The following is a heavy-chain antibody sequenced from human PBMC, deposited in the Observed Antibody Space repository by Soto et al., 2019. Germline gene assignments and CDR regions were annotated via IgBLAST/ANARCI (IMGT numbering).Heavy chain of an antibody. J-gene: IGHJ3*02. V-gene: IGHV3-21*01. CDR1: GFTFSSYS. CDR2: ISSSSSYI. D-gene: IGHD3-22*01. Sequence: PGGSLRLSCAASGFTFSSYSMNWVRQAPGKGLEWVSSISSSSSYIYYADSVKGRFTISRDNAKNSLYLQMNSLRAEDTAVYYCARDRPHYYDSSVSGAFDIWRQGTMVTVSS. CDR3: ARDRPHYYDSSVSGAFDI.